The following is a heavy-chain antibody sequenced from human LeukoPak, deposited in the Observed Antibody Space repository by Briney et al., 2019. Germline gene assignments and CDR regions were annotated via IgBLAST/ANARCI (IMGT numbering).Heavy chain of an antibody. J-gene: IGHJ4*02. Sequence: GGTLRLSCAASGFTFSSYAMSWVRQAPGKGLEWVSVISNSGGSTFYADSSKRRFTIHRDNSKNTLYLQMNSLRAEDTAVYYCAKRASGSGTSLYYFDYWGQRTVDPVSS. V-gene: IGHV3-23*01. CDR1: GFTFSSYA. CDR3: AKRASGSGTSLYYFDY. D-gene: IGHD3-10*01. CDR2: ISNSGGST.